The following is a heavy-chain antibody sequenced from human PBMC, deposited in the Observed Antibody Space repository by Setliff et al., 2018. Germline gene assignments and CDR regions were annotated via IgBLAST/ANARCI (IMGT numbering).Heavy chain of an antibody. J-gene: IGHJ4*02. CDR3: ARGRNIAARLLDS. CDR1: GGTFSDYY. Sequence: SETLPLPWAAYGGTFSDYYWTWIRQPPGKGLEWIGEINHRGSTNYNPSLKSRATISIDTSKDQFSLKLISMSAADTAVYFCARGRNIAARLLDSWGQGALVTVSS. CDR2: INHRGST. V-gene: IGHV4-34*01. D-gene: IGHD6-6*01.